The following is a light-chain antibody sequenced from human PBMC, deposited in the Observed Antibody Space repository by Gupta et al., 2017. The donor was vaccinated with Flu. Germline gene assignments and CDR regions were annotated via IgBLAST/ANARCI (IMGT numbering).Light chain of an antibody. CDR3: QSADNSGTYVV. V-gene: IGLV3-25*03. J-gene: IGLJ2*01. Sequence: IYGDNQRPSGIPERFSGSSSETKVTLTISRVQAEDEADYYCQSADNSGTYVVFGGGTKLTVL. CDR2: GDN.